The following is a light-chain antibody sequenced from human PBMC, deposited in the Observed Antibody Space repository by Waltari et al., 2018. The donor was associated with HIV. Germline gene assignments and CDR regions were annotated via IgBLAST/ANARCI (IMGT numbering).Light chain of an antibody. J-gene: IGLJ2*01. Sequence: QSALTQPASVSGSPGQSITISCTGTSSDVWSYNFVSWYQQNPGNAPKLIIYEGDKRPSGVSYRFSGSKSGSTASLTISGLQAEDEADYYCCSYAGSSTYVVFGGGTQLTVL. CDR3: CSYAGSSTYVV. CDR2: EGD. V-gene: IGLV2-23*01. CDR1: SSDVWSYNF.